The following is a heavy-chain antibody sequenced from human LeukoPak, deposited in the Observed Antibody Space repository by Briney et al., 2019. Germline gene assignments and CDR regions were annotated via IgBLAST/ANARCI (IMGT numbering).Heavy chain of an antibody. Sequence: SETLSLTCTVSGGSISSSSYYWGWIRQPPGTGLEWIGSIYYSGSTYYNPSLKSRVTISVDTSKNQFSLKLSSVTAADTAVYYCARRIIKGYYYYYMDVWGKGTTVTVSS. CDR2: IYYSGST. CDR1: GGSISSSSYY. J-gene: IGHJ6*03. V-gene: IGHV4-39*01. CDR3: ARRIIKGYYYYYMDV.